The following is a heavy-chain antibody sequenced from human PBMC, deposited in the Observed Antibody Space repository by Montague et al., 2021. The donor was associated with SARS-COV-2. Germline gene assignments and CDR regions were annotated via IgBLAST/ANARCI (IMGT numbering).Heavy chain of an antibody. CDR3: ARDEVDIVAVPAADTGYYYYGMDV. CDR1: GFTFSSYA. J-gene: IGHJ6*02. CDR2: ISYDGSNK. V-gene: IGHV3-30-3*01. Sequence: SLRLSCAASGFTFSSYAMHWVRQAPGKGLEWVAVISYDGSNKYYADSVKGRFTISRDNSKNTLYLQMNSLRAEDTAVYYCARDEVDIVAVPAADTGYYYYGMDVWGQGITVTVSS. D-gene: IGHD2-2*03.